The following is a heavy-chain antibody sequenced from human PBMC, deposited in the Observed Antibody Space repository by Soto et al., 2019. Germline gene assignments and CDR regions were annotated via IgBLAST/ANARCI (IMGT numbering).Heavy chain of an antibody. D-gene: IGHD3-3*01. J-gene: IGHJ4*02. CDR3: ATGPSLLRFLSPPNFDY. Sequence: ASVKVSCKASGYTFTGYYMHWVRQAPGQGLEWMGCIDPEDGETNYAQKFQGRVAMTKDTSTDTAYMELSSLRSEDTAVYYCATGPSLLRFLSPPNFDYWGQGTLVTVSS. CDR2: IDPEDGET. V-gene: IGHV1-24*01. CDR1: GYTFTGYY.